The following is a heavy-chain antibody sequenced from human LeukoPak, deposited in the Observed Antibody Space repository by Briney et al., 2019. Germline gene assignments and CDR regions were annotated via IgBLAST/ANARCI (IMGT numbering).Heavy chain of an antibody. CDR2: IKTDGSEK. Sequence: PGGSLRLSCAASGVTFSTHWMSWVRQAPGKGLQWVANIKTDGSEKFYVHSVKGRFTISRDNAKDSLYLQLNGLRAEDTALYYCARVRSSIWSRQVSIWFDPWGQGTLVTVSS. D-gene: IGHD6-13*01. CDR1: GVTFSTHW. CDR3: ARVRSSIWSRQVSIWFDP. J-gene: IGHJ5*02. V-gene: IGHV3-7*01.